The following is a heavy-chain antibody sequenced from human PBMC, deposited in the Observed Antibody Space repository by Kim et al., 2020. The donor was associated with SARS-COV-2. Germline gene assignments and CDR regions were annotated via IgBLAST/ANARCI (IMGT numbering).Heavy chain of an antibody. CDR2: TYYRSKWYS. CDR1: GDSVSSDSAA. Sequence: SQTLSLTCAISGDSVSSDSAAWNWIRQSPSRGLEWLGRTYYRSKWYSDYTESMKNQIIISPDTSENQFSLQLNSVTPEDTAIYYCGRSRTGTASGRSFDIWGQGTMVTVSS. V-gene: IGHV6-1*01. CDR3: GRSRTGTASGRSFDI. J-gene: IGHJ3*02. D-gene: IGHD1-1*01.